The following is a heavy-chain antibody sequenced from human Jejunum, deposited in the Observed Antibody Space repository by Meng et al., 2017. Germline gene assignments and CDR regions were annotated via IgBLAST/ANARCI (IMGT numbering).Heavy chain of an antibody. Sequence: GESLKISCAASGFIFSNYWMSWVRQAPGKGLEWVANIKQDGSEKNYVDSVKGRFTISRDNAKNSLYLQMNSLRAEDTAVYYCVRGKGWVDYWGQGTLVTVSS. CDR1: GFIFSNYW. CDR2: IKQDGSEK. D-gene: IGHD1-26*01. V-gene: IGHV3-7*01. CDR3: VRGKGWVDY. J-gene: IGHJ4*02.